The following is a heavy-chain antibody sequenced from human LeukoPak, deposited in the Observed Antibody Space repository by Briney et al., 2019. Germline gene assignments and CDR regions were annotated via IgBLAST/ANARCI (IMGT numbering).Heavy chain of an antibody. CDR1: GGSISSGGYY. J-gene: IGHJ5*02. CDR3: AMITMVRVVGFWFDP. Sequence: PSETLSLTCTVSGGSISSGGYYWSWIRQHPGKGLEWIGYIYYSGSTYYNPCLKSRVTISVDTSKNQFSLKLSSVTAADTAVYYCAMITMVRVVGFWFDPWGQGTLVTVSS. D-gene: IGHD3-10*01. CDR2: IYYSGST. V-gene: IGHV4-31*03.